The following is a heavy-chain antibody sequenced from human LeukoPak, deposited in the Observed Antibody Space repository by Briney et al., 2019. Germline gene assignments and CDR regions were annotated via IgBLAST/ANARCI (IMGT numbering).Heavy chain of an antibody. D-gene: IGHD3-9*01. J-gene: IGHJ5*02. Sequence: ASVKVSCKASGYTFTSYYMHWVRQAPGQGLEWMGIINPSGGSTSYAQKFQGRVTMTRDMSTSTVYMGLSSLRSEDTAVYYCARGHILTHPRFDPWGQGTLVTVSS. CDR3: ARGHILTHPRFDP. CDR1: GYTFTSYY. V-gene: IGHV1-46*01. CDR2: INPSGGST.